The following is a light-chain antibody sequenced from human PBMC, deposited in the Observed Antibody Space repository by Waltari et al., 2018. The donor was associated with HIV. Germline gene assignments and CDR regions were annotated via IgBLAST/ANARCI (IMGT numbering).Light chain of an antibody. CDR2: DVS. CDR1: RRDVGGYNY. J-gene: IGLJ3*02. Sequence: QSALTQPRSVSGSPGQSVTISCTGTRRDVGGYNYVSWYQQHPGQAPKLMIYDVSKRPSGVPARFSASKSGNTASLTISGLQAEDEADYYCCSYGCSYTWVFGGGTKLTVL. V-gene: IGLV2-11*01. CDR3: CSYGCSYTWV.